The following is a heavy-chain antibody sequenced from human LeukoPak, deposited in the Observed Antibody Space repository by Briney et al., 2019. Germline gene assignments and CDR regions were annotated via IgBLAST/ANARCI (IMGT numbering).Heavy chain of an antibody. CDR2: ISGSGGST. CDR3: AKGVVGRVNRGTLYDY. D-gene: IGHD1-1*01. Sequence: GGSLRLSCAASGFTFSSYAMSWVRQAPGKGLEWVSAISGSGGSTYYPDSVKGRFTISRDNSKNTLYLQMNSLRAEDTAVYYCAKGVVGRVNRGTLYDYWGQGTLVTVSS. V-gene: IGHV3-23*01. CDR1: GFTFSSYA. J-gene: IGHJ4*02.